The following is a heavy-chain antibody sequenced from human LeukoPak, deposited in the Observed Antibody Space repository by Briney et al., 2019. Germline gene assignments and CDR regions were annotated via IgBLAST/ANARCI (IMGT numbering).Heavy chain of an antibody. CDR2: IYYSGST. CDR3: ARVAPYCSSTSCYFDY. Sequence: SETLSLTCTVSGGSISSGSYYWSWIRQPPGKGLEWIGYIYYSGSTNYNPSLKSRVTISVDTSKNQFSLKLSSVTAADTAVYYCARVAPYCSSTSCYFDYWGQGTLVTVSS. V-gene: IGHV4-61*01. CDR1: GGSISSGSYY. J-gene: IGHJ4*02. D-gene: IGHD2-2*01.